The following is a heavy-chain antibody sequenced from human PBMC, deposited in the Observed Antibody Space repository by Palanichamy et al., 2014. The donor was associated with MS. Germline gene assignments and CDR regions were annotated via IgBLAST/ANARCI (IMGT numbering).Heavy chain of an antibody. CDR1: GFSISSGYY. D-gene: IGHD2-15*01. Sequence: VQLQESGPGRSKPSETLSLTCDVSGFSISSGYYWGWIRQPPGKGLEWIANIYHSGNTYYNPSLKSRVTISVDTSNNQFSLKLSSVTAADTAVYYCARRGLGSGWGQAFDIWGQGTVVTVSS. J-gene: IGHJ3*02. CDR3: ARRGLGSGWGQAFDI. V-gene: IGHV4-38-2*01. CDR2: IYHSGNT.